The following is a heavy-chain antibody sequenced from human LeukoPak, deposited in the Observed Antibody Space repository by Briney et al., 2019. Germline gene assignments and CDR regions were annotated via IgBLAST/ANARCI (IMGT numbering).Heavy chain of an antibody. J-gene: IGHJ4*02. D-gene: IGHD6-13*01. CDR1: GGSFSGYY. CDR3: AREEKTYSSSWSPFDY. Sequence: SETLSLTCAVYGGSFSGYYWGWIRQPPGKGLEWIGSIYYSGSTYYNPSLKSRVTISLDTSKNQFSLNLNSVTAADTAVYFCAREEKTYSSSWSPFDYWGQGTLVTVSS. V-gene: IGHV4-34*11. CDR2: IYYSGST.